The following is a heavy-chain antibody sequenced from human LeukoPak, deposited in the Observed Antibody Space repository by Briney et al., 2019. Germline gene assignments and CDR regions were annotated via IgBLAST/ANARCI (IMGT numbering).Heavy chain of an antibody. CDR1: GFTFNSYS. D-gene: IGHD5-12*01. CDR2: ISNSGSTM. Sequence: SGGSLRLSCAVSGFTFNSYSMNWVRQAPGKGLEWVSYISNSGSTMYYADSVKGRFTISRDNAKNSLYLQMNSLRAEDTAVYYCARPKRNIVATPFDYWGQGTLVTVSS. CDR3: ARPKRNIVATPFDY. J-gene: IGHJ4*02. V-gene: IGHV3-48*04.